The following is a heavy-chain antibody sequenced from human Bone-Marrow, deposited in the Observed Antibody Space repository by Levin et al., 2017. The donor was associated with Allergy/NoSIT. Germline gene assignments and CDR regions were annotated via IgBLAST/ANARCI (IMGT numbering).Heavy chain of an antibody. D-gene: IGHD3-3*01. V-gene: IGHV1-69*13. J-gene: IGHJ6*02. CDR1: GGSLNNYA. CDR2: IIPSFGAT. Sequence: SVKVSCKASGGSLNNYAISWVRQAPGQGLEWMGGIIPSFGATNYAPTFQDRVTITADESTNRAYMELRGLRSEDTAVYYCARGVRFLEWLSNPRHYYYYCMDVWGQGTTVTVSS. CDR3: ARGVRFLEWLSNPRHYYYYCMDV.